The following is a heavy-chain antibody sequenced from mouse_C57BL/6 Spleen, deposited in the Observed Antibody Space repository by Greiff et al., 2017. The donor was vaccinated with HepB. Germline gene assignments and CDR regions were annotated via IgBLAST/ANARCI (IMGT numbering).Heavy chain of an antibody. Sequence: VQLQQSDAELVKPGASVKISCKVSGYTFTDHTIHWMKQRPEQGLEWIGYIYPRDGSTKYNEKFKGKATLTADIYSSTAYMQLNSLTSEDSAVYFCVFTYYYGSSPNFYVDYWSQGTTLTVSS. CDR3: VFTYYYGSSPNFYVDY. CDR1: GYTFTDHT. V-gene: IGHV1-78*01. CDR2: IYPRDGST. D-gene: IGHD1-1*01. J-gene: IGHJ2*01.